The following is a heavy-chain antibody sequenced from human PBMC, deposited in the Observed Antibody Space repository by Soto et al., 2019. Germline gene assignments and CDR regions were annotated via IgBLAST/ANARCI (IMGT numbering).Heavy chain of an antibody. CDR3: ARENDGYHYGSGSYRAYYYYGMDV. CDR1: GFTFSSYE. J-gene: IGHJ6*02. Sequence: PGGSLRLSCAASGFTFSSYEMNWVRQAPGKGLEWVSYISSSGSTIYYADSVKGRFTISRDNAKNSLYLQMNSLRAEDTAVYYCARENDGYHYGSGSYRAYYYYGMDVWGQGTTVTVSS. CDR2: ISSSGSTI. D-gene: IGHD3-10*01. V-gene: IGHV3-48*03.